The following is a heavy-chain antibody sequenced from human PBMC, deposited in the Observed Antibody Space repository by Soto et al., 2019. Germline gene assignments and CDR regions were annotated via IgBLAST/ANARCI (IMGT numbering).Heavy chain of an antibody. CDR1: EDTFRNYA. V-gene: IGHV1-69*06. CDR3: ACTKSDRSAYYYWYLGL. Sequence: QVELVQSGAEVKKPGSSVKVSCQASEDTFRNYAISWVRQAPGHGLEWMGGIIPIFGTANYAQKFQGRVTMTADTSANTGYLELSSLSSEDTAVYYCACTKSDRSAYYYWYLGLWGRGTLVTVSS. J-gene: IGHJ2*01. D-gene: IGHD3-22*01. CDR2: IIPIFGTA.